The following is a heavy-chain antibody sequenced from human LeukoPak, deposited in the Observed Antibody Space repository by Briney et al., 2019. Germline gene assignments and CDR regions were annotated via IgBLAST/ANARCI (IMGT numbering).Heavy chain of an antibody. CDR1: GYTFTGYY. CDR2: INPNSGGI. Sequence: ASVKVSCKASGYTFTGYYMHWVRQAPGQGLEWMGWINPNSGGINYAQKFQGWVTMTRDTSISTAYMELSRLRSDDTAVYYCARGARMATITGALDYWGQGTLVTVSS. V-gene: IGHV1-2*04. CDR3: ARGARMATITGALDY. D-gene: IGHD5-24*01. J-gene: IGHJ4*02.